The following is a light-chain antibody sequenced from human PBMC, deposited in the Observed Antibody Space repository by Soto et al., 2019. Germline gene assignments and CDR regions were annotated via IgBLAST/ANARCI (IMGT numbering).Light chain of an antibody. J-gene: IGKJ2*01. CDR1: QNINSH. CDR2: AAS. Sequence: DIQMTQSPSSLSASLGDRVTITYRASQNINSHLNWYQQKPGKAPKVLIYAASRLQSGVPSRFSGSGSGTEFTLTISSLEPEDFATYYCQQSHITTLFTFGKGTKLEIK. V-gene: IGKV1-39*01. CDR3: QQSHITTLFT.